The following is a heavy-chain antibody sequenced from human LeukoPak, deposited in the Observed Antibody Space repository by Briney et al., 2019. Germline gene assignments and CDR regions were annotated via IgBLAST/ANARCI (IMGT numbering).Heavy chain of an antibody. CDR3: ARVKMERRGYSYDLDY. V-gene: IGHV3-30*02. CDR2: IRYDGSNK. J-gene: IGHJ4*02. Sequence: PGGSLRLSCAASGFTFSSYGMHWVRQAPGKGLEWVAFIRYDGSNKYYADSVKGRFTISRDNSKNTLYLQMNSLRADDTAVYYCARVKMERRGYSYDLDYWGRGTLVTVSS. CDR1: GFTFSSYG. D-gene: IGHD5-12*01.